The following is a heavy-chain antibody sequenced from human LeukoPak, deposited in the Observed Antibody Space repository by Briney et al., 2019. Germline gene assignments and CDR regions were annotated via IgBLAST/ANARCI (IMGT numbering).Heavy chain of an antibody. CDR1: GGTFSSYA. V-gene: IGHV1-69*04. J-gene: IGHJ6*02. Sequence: ASVKFSCKASGGTFSSYAISWVRQAPGQGLEWMGRIIPILGIANYAQKFQGRVTITADKSTSTAYMELSSLRSEDTAVYYCARDPMVRGADDYYYYYGMDVWGQGTTVTVSS. CDR2: IIPILGIA. D-gene: IGHD3-10*01. CDR3: ARDPMVRGADDYYYYYGMDV.